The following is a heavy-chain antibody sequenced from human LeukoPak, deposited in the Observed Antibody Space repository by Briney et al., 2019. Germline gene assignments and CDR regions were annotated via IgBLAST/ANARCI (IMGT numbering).Heavy chain of an antibody. CDR2: ISGSGGST. J-gene: IGHJ3*02. V-gene: IGHV3-23*01. CDR3: AKSHGDYVWGSYPSAFDI. CDR1: GFTFSSYA. Sequence: PGGSLRLSCAASGFTFSSYAMSWVRQAPGKGLEWVSAISGSGGSTYYADSVKGRFTISRDNSKNTLYLQMNNLRAEDTAVYYCAKSHGDYVWGSYPSAFDIWGRGTMVTVSS. D-gene: IGHD3-16*01.